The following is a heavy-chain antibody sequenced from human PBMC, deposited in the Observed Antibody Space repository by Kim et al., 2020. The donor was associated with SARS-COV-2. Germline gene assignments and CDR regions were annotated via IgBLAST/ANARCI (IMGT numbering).Heavy chain of an antibody. J-gene: IGHJ5*02. CDR1: GGSVSSAYSY. CDR2: IFYSGST. CDR3: ARVMVSGVSNGNWFGP. D-gene: IGHD2-8*01. V-gene: IGHV4-31*03. Sequence: SETLSLTCTVSGGSVSSAYSYWAWIRQHPGKGLEWLGYIFYSGSTYYNPSLKGRLTISIDTSKNQFSLKLSSVTAADTAVFYCARVMVSGVSNGNWFGP.